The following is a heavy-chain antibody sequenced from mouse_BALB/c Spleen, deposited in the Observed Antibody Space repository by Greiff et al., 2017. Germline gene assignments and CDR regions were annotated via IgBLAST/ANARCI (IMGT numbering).Heavy chain of an antibody. V-gene: IGHV3-6*02. D-gene: IGHD2-14*01. CDR3: ARGYRYDGAMDY. CDR1: GYSITSGYY. Sequence: ESGPGLVKPSQSLSLTCSVTGYSITSGYYWNWIRQFPGNKLEWMGYISYDGSNNYNPSLKNRISITRDTSKNQFFLKLNSVTTEDTATYYCARGYRYDGAMDYWGQGTSVTVSS. CDR2: ISYDGSN. J-gene: IGHJ4*01.